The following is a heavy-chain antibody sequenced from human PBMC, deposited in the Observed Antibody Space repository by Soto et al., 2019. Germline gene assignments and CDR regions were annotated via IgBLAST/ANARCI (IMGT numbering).Heavy chain of an antibody. V-gene: IGHV3-48*03. CDR1: GFTISNYE. Sequence: GGPLRLSSTASGFTISNYEMNWVRQAPGKGLEWVSYISSRGTVKYNADSVKGRFTISRDNAKNSLYLQMNSLRAEDTAVYYCTRYRWFDAWGQGNLVTGSS. D-gene: IGHD3-16*02. CDR3: TRYRWFDA. CDR2: ISSRGTVK. J-gene: IGHJ5*02.